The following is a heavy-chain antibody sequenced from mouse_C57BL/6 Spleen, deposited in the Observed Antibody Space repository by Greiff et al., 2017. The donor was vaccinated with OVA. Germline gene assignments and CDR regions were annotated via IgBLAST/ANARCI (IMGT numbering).Heavy chain of an antibody. Sequence: QVQLQQSGAELVRPGASVKMSCKASGYTFTSYTMHWVKQRPGQGLEWIGYINPSSGYTKYNQKFKDKATLTADKSSSTAYMQLSSLTSEDSAVYYCGRDYYSNAWFAYWGQGTLVTVSA. CDR2: INPSSGYT. J-gene: IGHJ3*01. CDR3: GRDYYSNAWFAY. CDR1: GYTFTSYT. D-gene: IGHD2-5*01. V-gene: IGHV1-4*01.